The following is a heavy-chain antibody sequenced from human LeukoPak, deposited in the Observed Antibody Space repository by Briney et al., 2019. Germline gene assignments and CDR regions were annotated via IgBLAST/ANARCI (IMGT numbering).Heavy chain of an antibody. J-gene: IGHJ4*02. CDR1: GGSISSISYY. CDR3: ARSPEGYYFDY. V-gene: IGHV4-39*01. D-gene: IGHD1-14*01. Sequence: SETLSLTCTVSGGSISSISYYWGWIRQPPGKGLEWIGSIYYSGRTYYNPSLKSRVPISVDTSKNQFSLKLSSVTAADTAVYYCARSPEGYYFDYWGQGTLVTASS. CDR2: IYYSGRT.